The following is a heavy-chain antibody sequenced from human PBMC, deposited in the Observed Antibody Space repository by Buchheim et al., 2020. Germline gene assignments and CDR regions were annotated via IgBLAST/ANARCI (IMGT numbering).Heavy chain of an antibody. CDR1: GLSLDTSGVG. Sequence: QITLKESGPTLVKPTQTLTLTCTFSGLSLDTSGVGVGWIRQPPGKALDWLALIYWDDDKRYSPSLNSTLTITKDTSKNQVFLTMTNMDPVDTATYYCAHSHLWFGERIFGYWGQGT. CDR3: AHSHLWFGERIFGY. V-gene: IGHV2-5*02. J-gene: IGHJ4*02. D-gene: IGHD3-10*01. CDR2: IYWDDDK.